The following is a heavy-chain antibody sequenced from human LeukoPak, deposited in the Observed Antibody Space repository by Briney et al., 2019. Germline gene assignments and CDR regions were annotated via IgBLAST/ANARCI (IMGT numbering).Heavy chain of an antibody. CDR2: INSDGSST. J-gene: IGHJ5*01. CDR1: GFTFSSYW. CDR3: ARDRKVVPAAIRAENWFDS. V-gene: IGHV3-74*01. D-gene: IGHD2-2*02. Sequence: GGSLRLSCAASGFTFSSYWMHWVRQAPGKGQVWVSRINSDGSSTSYADSVKGRFTISRDNAKNTLYLQMNSLRAEDSAVYYCARDRKVVPAAIRAENWFDSWGQGTLVTVFS.